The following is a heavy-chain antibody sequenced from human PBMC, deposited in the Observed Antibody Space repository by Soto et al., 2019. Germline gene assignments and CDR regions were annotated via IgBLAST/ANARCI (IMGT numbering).Heavy chain of an antibody. J-gene: IGHJ6*02. CDR1: GFTFTDYY. CDR3: ERGAYDPHYYGLDV. D-gene: IGHD3-3*01. V-gene: IGHV3-11*01. CDR2: ISSSGSTI. Sequence: VGSLRLSCAASGFTFTDYYMSWIRQAPGKGLECVSYISSSGSTISYADSVKGRFTISRDNAKNSLFLQMNSLRAEDTAVYYCERGAYDPHYYGLDVWGQGTTVTVSS.